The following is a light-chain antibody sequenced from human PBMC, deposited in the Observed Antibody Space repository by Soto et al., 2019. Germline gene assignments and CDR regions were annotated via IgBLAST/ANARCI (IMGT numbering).Light chain of an antibody. CDR3: LQYGGLPLT. V-gene: IGKV3-20*01. CDR1: QSVHNNY. Sequence: VLTQSPGTLSLSPGERATLSCRASQSVHNNYLAWYQQRLGQPPRLVISIASNRATGISDRFSGSGSGTDFILTISRLEPEDSAVYYCLQYGGLPLTFGGGTKVEI. CDR2: IAS. J-gene: IGKJ4*01.